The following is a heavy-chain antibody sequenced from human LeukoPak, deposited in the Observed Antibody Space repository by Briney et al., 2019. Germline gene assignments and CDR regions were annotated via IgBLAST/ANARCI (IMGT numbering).Heavy chain of an antibody. CDR2: IPYDGSNK. CDR3: AKATTMLFGSPDS. V-gene: IGHV3-30*18. J-gene: IGHJ4*02. CDR1: GFTFSTYG. D-gene: IGHD3/OR15-3a*01. Sequence: GRSLRLSCAASGFTFSTYGMHWVRQAPGKGLEWVAFIPYDGSNKYYAHSEKGRFTISRENSRGTLYLQMNSLRAEDTAIYYCAKATTMLFGSPDSWGQGTLVTVSS.